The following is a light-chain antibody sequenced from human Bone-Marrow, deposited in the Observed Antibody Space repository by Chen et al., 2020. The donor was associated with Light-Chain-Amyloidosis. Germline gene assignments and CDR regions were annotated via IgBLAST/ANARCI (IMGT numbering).Light chain of an antibody. J-gene: IGLJ3*02. CDR1: NIGSTS. CDR2: DDS. V-gene: IGLV3-21*02. Sequence: SYVLTQPSSVSVAPGQTATIACGGNNIGSTSVHGYQQTPGQAPLLVVYDDSDRPSGIPERLSGSNSGITATLTISRVEAGDEADYYCQVWDRSSDRPVFGGGTKLTVL. CDR3: QVWDRSSDRPV.